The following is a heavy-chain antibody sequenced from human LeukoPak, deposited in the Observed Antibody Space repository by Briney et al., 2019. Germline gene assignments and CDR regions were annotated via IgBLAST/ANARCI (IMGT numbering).Heavy chain of an antibody. J-gene: IGHJ4*02. V-gene: IGHV4-59*08. D-gene: IGHD3-22*01. Sequence: SETLSLTCTVSAASIRNNHWSWIRQPPGEGLEWIGYIYSTGSTSYNPSLKSRVTISVDTSKNQFSLNLTSVTAADTAVCYCARRFYYDGHHDSWGQGTLVTVSS. CDR3: ARRFYYDGHHDS. CDR1: AASIRNNH. CDR2: IYSTGST.